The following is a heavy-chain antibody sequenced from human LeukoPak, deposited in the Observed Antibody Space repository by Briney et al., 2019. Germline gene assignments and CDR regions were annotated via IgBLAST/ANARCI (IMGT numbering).Heavy chain of an antibody. J-gene: IGHJ4*02. CDR1: GGSISSYY. D-gene: IGHD4-23*01. CDR3: ARLGPSVVTPAPFDY. Sequence: PSETLSLTRTVSGGSISSYYWSSIRQPPGQGLEWIGYIYYSGSTNYNPSLKSRVTISVDTSKNQFSLKLSSVTAADTAVYYCARLGPSVVTPAPFDYWGQGTLVTVSS. CDR2: IYYSGST. V-gene: IGHV4-59*01.